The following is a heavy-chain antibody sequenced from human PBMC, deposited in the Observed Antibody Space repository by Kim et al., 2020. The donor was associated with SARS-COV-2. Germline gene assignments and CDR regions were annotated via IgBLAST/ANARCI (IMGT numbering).Heavy chain of an antibody. CDR3: ARGRYDSSGYCLDY. Sequence: SETLSLTCTVSADSMNSYYWTWIRQPAGKGLEWIGRIHTTDGTNYNPPLKSRVTMSVDTSKNQFSLRLNSVTAAHTAVYFCARGRYDSSGYCLDYWGRGTLVTVSS. D-gene: IGHD3-22*01. CDR2: IHTTDGT. CDR1: ADSMNSYY. V-gene: IGHV4-4*07. J-gene: IGHJ4*02.